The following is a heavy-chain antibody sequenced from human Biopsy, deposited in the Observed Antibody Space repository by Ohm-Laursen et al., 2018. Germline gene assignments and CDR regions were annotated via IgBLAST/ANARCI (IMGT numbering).Heavy chain of an antibody. J-gene: IGHJ4*02. D-gene: IGHD6-19*01. CDR3: AKASGYSSGWPIDY. Sequence: SLRLSCTASGFSFAKYAMNWVRQAPGKGLEWVSGISWNSGSVVYADSVKGRFTISRDNAKNSLYLQMHSLRAEDTAFYYCAKASGYSSGWPIDYWGQGNLVTVSS. CDR2: ISWNSGSV. CDR1: GFSFAKYA. V-gene: IGHV3-9*01.